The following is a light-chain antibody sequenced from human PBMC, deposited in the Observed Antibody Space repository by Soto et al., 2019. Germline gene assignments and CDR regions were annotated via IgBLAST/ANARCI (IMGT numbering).Light chain of an antibody. Sequence: QSVLTQPPSVSGAPGQRVTISCTGSSSNIVAGYDVHWYQQLPGTVPKLLIYGNSNRPSGVPDRFSGSKSGTSASLAITGLQAEDEADYYCHSYDSSLSGSVFGGGTKLTVL. V-gene: IGLV1-40*01. CDR3: HSYDSSLSGSV. CDR2: GNS. J-gene: IGLJ3*02. CDR1: SSNIVAGYD.